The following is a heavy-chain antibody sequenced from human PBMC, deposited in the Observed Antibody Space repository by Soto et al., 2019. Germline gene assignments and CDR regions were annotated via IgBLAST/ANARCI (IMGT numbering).Heavy chain of an antibody. J-gene: IGHJ5*02. CDR2: IYYSGST. CDR3: ARARPGIVGALRFDP. Sequence: SETLSLTCSVSGGSISSYYWSWIRQPPGKGLEWIGYIYYSGSTNYNPSLKSRVTISVDTSKNQFSLKLSSVTAADTAVYYCARARPGIVGALRFDPWGQGTLVTVSS. D-gene: IGHD1-26*01. CDR1: GGSISSYY. V-gene: IGHV4-59*01.